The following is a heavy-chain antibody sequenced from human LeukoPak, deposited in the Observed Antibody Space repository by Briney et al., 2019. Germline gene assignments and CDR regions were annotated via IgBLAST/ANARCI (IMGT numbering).Heavy chain of an antibody. V-gene: IGHV4-59*01. CDR2: IYYSGST. J-gene: IGHJ5*02. CDR3: ARDRLQLQS. CDR1: GGSISSYY. D-gene: IGHD1-1*01. Sequence: SETLSLTCTVSGGSISSYYWSWIRQPPGKGLEWIGYIYYSGSTNYNPSLKSRVTISVDTSKNQFSLKLSSVTAADTTVYYCARDRLQLQSWGQGTLVTVSS.